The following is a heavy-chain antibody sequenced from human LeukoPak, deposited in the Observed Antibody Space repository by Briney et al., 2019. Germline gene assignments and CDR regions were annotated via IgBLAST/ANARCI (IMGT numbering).Heavy chain of an antibody. Sequence: PGRSLRLSCAASGFTFTRSGMHWVRQAPGKGLEWLAVISYDGSDKYCADSVKGRFTISRDNSKNTLYLQMNSLRAEDTAVYYCAKDRSGSWSLDYWGQGTLVTVSS. CDR3: AKDRSGSWSLDY. CDR2: ISYDGSDK. CDR1: GFTFTRSG. J-gene: IGHJ4*02. V-gene: IGHV3-30*18. D-gene: IGHD6-13*01.